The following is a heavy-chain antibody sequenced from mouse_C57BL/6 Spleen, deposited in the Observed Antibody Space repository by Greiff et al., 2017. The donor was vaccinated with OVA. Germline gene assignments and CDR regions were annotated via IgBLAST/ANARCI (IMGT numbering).Heavy chain of an antibody. J-gene: IGHJ4*01. D-gene: IGHD2-1*01. CDR1: GYTFTDYY. Sequence: VQLQQSGPELVKPGASVKLSCKASGYTFTDYYMNWVKQSHGKSLEWIGDINPNNGGTSYNQKFKGKATLTVDKSSSTAYMELRSLTSEDSAVYYCAPSTIGGYYAMDYWGQGTSVTVSS. CDR3: APSTIGGYYAMDY. V-gene: IGHV1-26*01. CDR2: INPNNGGT.